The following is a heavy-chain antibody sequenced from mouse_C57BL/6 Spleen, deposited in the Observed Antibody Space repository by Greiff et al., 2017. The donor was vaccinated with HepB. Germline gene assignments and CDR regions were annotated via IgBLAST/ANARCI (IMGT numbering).Heavy chain of an antibody. CDR1: GYTFTNYW. D-gene: IGHD1-1*01. CDR3: ASYYYGSRGYLDY. CDR2: IYPGGGST. V-gene: IGHV1-63*01. Sequence: VQLQQSGAELVRPGTSVKMSCKASGYTFTNYWIGWAKQRPGHGLEWIGDIYPGGGSTNYNEKFKGKATLTADKSSSTAYMQFSSLTSEDSAIYYCASYYYGSRGYLDYWGQGTTLTVSS. J-gene: IGHJ2*01.